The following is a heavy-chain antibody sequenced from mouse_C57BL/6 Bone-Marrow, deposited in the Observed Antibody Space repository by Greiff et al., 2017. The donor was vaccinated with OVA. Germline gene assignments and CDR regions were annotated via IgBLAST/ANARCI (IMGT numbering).Heavy chain of an antibody. Sequence: EVHLVESGGGLVKPGGSLKLSCAASGFTFSSYAMSWVRQTPEKRLEWVATISDGGSYTYYPDNVKGRFTISRDNAKNNLYLQMSHLKSEDTAMYYCARDLITTVVATHGYFDVWGTGTTVTVSS. V-gene: IGHV5-4*01. CDR2: ISDGGSYT. CDR3: ARDLITTVVATHGYFDV. CDR1: GFTFSSYA. J-gene: IGHJ1*03. D-gene: IGHD1-1*01.